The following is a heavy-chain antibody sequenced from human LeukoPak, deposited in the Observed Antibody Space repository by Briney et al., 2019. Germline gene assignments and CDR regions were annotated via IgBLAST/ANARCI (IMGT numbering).Heavy chain of an antibody. CDR3: TREDIVVVPAAIDY. Sequence: GGSLRLSCTASGFTFGDYAMSWVRQAPGKGLEWVGFIRSKAYGGTTEYAASVKGRFTISRDDSKSIAYLQMNSLKTEDTAVYYCTREDIVVVPAAIDYWGQGTLVTVSS. D-gene: IGHD2-2*01. V-gene: IGHV3-49*04. CDR2: IRSKAYGGTT. J-gene: IGHJ4*02. CDR1: GFTFGDYA.